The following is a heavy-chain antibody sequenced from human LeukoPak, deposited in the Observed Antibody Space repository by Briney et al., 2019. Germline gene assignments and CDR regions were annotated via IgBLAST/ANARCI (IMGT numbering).Heavy chain of an antibody. CDR2: INPSGGGT. D-gene: IGHD2-15*01. Sequence: ASVKVSCKASGYTFTNYYMHWVRQAPGQSLEWMGIINPSGGGTSYAQKFQGRVTMTRDTSISTAYMELSRLRSDDTAVYYCARVHCSGGSCYSGGYNWFDPWGQGTLVTVSS. J-gene: IGHJ5*02. CDR3: ARVHCSGGSCYSGGYNWFDP. CDR1: GYTFTNYY. V-gene: IGHV1-46*01.